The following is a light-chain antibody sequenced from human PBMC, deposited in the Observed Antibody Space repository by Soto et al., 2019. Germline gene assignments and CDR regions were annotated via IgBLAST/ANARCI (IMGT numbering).Light chain of an antibody. Sequence: EIVLTQSPGTLSLSPGGRTTLSCRASQSVSSKLAWYQQKPGQAPRLLIYGASSRATGIPDRFSGSGSGTDFTLTISRLEPEDFAVYYCQQYGSSGKFGQGTKVDIK. CDR2: GAS. CDR3: QQYGSSGK. CDR1: QSVSSK. V-gene: IGKV3-20*01. J-gene: IGKJ1*01.